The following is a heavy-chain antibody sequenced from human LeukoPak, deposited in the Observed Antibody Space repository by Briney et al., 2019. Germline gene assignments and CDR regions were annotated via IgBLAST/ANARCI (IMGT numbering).Heavy chain of an antibody. Sequence: GGSLRLPCAASGFTFSTYTMSWVRQAPGKGLEWVSGISGSGGTTYYADSAKGRFTISRDNSKNTLYLQMNRLRAEDMAVYYCAKEGPGYNTIRWIDYWGQGTQVTVSS. V-gene: IGHV3-23*01. CDR3: AKEGPGYNTIRWIDY. J-gene: IGHJ4*02. D-gene: IGHD1-14*01. CDR1: GFTFSTYT. CDR2: ISGSGGTT.